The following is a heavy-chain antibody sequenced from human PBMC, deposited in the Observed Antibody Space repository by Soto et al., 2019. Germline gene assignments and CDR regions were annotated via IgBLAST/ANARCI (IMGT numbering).Heavy chain of an antibody. CDR2: IYPTDSDT. CDR1: GYIFTTYW. CDR3: ARTVREQWLADY. Sequence: PVESLKISCKGSGYIFTTYWIGWFLQMPVKGLEWMGIIYPTDSDTRYSPSFQGQVTISADKSISTAYLQWSSLKASDTAMYYCARTVREQWLADYWGRGTLVTVSS. V-gene: IGHV5-51*01. D-gene: IGHD6-19*01. J-gene: IGHJ4*02.